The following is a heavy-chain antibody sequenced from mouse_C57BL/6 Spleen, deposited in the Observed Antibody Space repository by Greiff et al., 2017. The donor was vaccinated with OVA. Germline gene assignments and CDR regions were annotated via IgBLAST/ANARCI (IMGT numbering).Heavy chain of an antibody. CDR1: GYTFTSYW. CDR3: ARRIYYGNYDAMDY. V-gene: IGHV1-72*01. CDR2: IDPNSGGT. Sequence: QVQLQQPGAELVKPGASVKLSCKASGYTFTSYWMHWVKQRPGRGLEWIGGIDPNSGGTKYNEKFKSKATLTVDKPSSTAYMQLSSLTSEDSAVYYCARRIYYGNYDAMDYWGQGTSVTVSS. J-gene: IGHJ4*01. D-gene: IGHD2-1*01.